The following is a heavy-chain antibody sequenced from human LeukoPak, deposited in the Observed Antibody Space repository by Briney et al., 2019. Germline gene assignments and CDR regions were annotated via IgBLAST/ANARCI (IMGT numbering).Heavy chain of an antibody. J-gene: IGHJ4*02. CDR1: GYTFTVKF. V-gene: IGHV1-2*02. Sequence: ASVKVSCKTSGYTFTVKFLHWLRQAPGQGLEWMGGIEPNSGGAVYGQNFRGRVTVTRDTSVSTAYMELSRLRSDDTAVYYCAIENYYDSSGCSKAFDYWGQGTLVTVSS. CDR3: AIENYYDSSGCSKAFDY. CDR2: IEPNSGGA. D-gene: IGHD3-22*01.